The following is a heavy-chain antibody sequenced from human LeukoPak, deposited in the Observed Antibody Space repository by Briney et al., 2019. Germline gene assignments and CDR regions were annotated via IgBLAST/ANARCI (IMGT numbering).Heavy chain of an antibody. CDR3: ARGRQLVRTTKLKYYYYYYMDV. CDR2: IYHSGST. Sequence: SETLSLTCTVSGYSISSGYYWGWIRQPPGKGLEWIGSIYHSGSTNYNPSLKSRVTISVDTSKNQFSLKLSSVTAADTAVYYCARGRQLVRTTKLKYYYYYYMDVWGKGTTVTVSS. V-gene: IGHV4-38-2*02. D-gene: IGHD6-6*01. CDR1: GYSISSGYY. J-gene: IGHJ6*03.